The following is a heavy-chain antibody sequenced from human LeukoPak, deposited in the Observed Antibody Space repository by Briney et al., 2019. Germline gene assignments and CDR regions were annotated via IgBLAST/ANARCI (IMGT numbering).Heavy chain of an antibody. J-gene: IGHJ4*02. Sequence: SETLSLTCTVSSVSFRTYYWSWIRQPPGKGLEWNGSVYYSGNTYYNTYFKSGITISLDTSKTVLSLKLTSVTAADTAVYFCARRRRLGPSLDCWGQGILVAVSS. CDR1: SVSFRTYY. D-gene: IGHD1-26*01. V-gene: IGHV4-59*05. CDR3: ARRRRLGPSLDC. CDR2: VYYSGNT.